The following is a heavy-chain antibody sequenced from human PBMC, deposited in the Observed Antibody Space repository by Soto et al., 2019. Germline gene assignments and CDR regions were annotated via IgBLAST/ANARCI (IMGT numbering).Heavy chain of an antibody. D-gene: IGHD1-1*01. V-gene: IGHV3-23*01. CDR2: ISGSGGST. CDR1: GFTFSSYA. CDR3: AKDLGARKRASHNSFDP. Sequence: PGGTLRLSCAASGFTFSSYAMSWVLQAPGEGLEWVSAISGSGGSTYYADSVKGRFTISRDNSKNTLYLQMNSLRAEDTAVYYCAKDLGARKRASHNSFDPWCQGILVTVST. J-gene: IGHJ5*02.